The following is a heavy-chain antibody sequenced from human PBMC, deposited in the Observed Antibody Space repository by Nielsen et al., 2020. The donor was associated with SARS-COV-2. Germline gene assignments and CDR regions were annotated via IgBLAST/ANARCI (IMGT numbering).Heavy chain of an antibody. Sequence: TLSLTCTVPGGSITSYYWSWIRQPPGKGLEWIGYISNTGSTNYNPSLQSRVTISVDTSKNQFSLKLSSVTAADTAVYYCARDHGYNYAYGHYYYGMDVWGQGTTVTVSS. J-gene: IGHJ6*02. CDR3: ARDHGYNYAYGHYYYGMDV. CDR2: ISNTGST. D-gene: IGHD5-24*01. CDR1: GGSITSYY. V-gene: IGHV4-59*01.